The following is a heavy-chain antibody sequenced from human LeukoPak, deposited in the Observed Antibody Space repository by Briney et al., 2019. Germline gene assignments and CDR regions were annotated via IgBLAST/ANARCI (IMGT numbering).Heavy chain of an antibody. CDR2: IYYSGST. CDR3: ARDHTSSSSWYGVSWFDP. V-gene: IGHV4-59*12. J-gene: IGHJ5*02. CDR1: GGSISSYY. Sequence: SETLSLTCTVSGGSISSYYWSWIRQPPGKGLEWIGYIYYSGSTNYNPSLKSRVTISVDTSKNQFSLKLSSVTAADTAVYYCARDHTSSSSWYGVSWFDPWGQGTLVTVSS. D-gene: IGHD6-13*01.